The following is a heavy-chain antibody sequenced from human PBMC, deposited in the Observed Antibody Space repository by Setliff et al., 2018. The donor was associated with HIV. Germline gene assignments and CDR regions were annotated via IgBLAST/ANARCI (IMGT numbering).Heavy chain of an antibody. Sequence: ASETLSLTCTVSGGSLSSGNYYWSWIRQPAGKGLEWIGRISPSGSTNYNSSLKSRVTMSVDTSKNHFSLKLSSVTAADTAVYYCARDLSGYFDYWGQGTLVTVSS. CDR1: GGSLSSGNYY. CDR3: ARDLSGYFDY. J-gene: IGHJ4*02. D-gene: IGHD1-26*01. CDR2: ISPSGST. V-gene: IGHV4-61*02.